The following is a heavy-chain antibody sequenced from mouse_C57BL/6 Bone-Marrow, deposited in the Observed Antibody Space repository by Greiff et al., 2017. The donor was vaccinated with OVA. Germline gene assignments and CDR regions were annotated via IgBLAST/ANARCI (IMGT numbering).Heavy chain of an antibody. V-gene: IGHV1-82*01. J-gene: IGHJ1*03. CDR2: IYPGDGDT. D-gene: IGHD2-13*01. CDR1: GYAFSSSW. Sequence: QVQLQQSGPELVKPGASVKISCKASGYAFSSSWMNWVKQRPGKGLEWIGRIYPGDGDTNYNGKFKGKATLTVDKSSSTAYMQLSSLTSEDSAVYYCGRQVTRYWYIDVWGTGTTVTVSS. CDR3: GRQVTRYWYIDV.